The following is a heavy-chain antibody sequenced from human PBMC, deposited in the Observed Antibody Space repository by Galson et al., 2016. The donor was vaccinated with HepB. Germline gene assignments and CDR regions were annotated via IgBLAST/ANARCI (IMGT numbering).Heavy chain of an antibody. D-gene: IGHD1-1*01. V-gene: IGHV3-23*01. CDR1: GFVFSNFG. CDR3: AKERLVRRIFDH. CDR2: ISTTRTT. J-gene: IGHJ4*02. Sequence: SLRLSCAASGFVFSNFGLSWVRQAPGKGLEWVASISTTRTTYYSDSVQGRFTISRDNSNNTLYLQMHGMGAEDTAVYYCAKERLVRRIFDHWGQGTLLTVSS.